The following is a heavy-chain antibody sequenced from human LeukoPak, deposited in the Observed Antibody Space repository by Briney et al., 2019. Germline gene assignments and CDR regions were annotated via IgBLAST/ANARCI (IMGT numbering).Heavy chain of an antibody. CDR1: NFAFSTYA. D-gene: IGHD2-2*01. CDR3: WPAGIA. V-gene: IGHV3-15*01. Sequence: GGSLRLSCAASNFAFSTYAMTWVRQAPGKGLEWVGRIKSKTDGGTTDYAAPVKGRFTISRDDSKNTLYLQMNSLKTEDTAVYYCWPAGIAGGQGTLVTVSS. CDR2: IKSKTDGGTT. J-gene: IGHJ4*02.